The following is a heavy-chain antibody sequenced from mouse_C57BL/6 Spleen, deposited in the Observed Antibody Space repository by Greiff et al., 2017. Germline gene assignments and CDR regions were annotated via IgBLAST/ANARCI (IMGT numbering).Heavy chain of an antibody. D-gene: IGHD1-1*01. CDR3: AREMDYYGSSYPYAMDY. CDR1: GYTFTSYG. CDR2: IYPRSGNT. J-gene: IGHJ4*01. V-gene: IGHV1-81*01. Sequence: VQLQESGAELARPGASVKLSCKASGYTFTSYGISWVKQRTGQGLEWIGEIYPRSGNTYYNEKFKGKATLTADKSSSTAYMELRSLTSEDSAVYFCAREMDYYGSSYPYAMDYWGQGTSVTVSS.